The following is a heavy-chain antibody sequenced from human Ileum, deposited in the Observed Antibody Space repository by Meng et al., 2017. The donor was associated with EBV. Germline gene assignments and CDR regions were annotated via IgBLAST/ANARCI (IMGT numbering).Heavy chain of an antibody. V-gene: IGHV4-4*02. CDR2: IYHSGST. CDR3: ARVGQWLPIDY. CDR1: GGSIRSSNL. J-gene: IGHJ4*02. D-gene: IGHD6-19*01. Sequence: VHRRVAGRGRVEPSGTRSLTCAVYGGSIRSSNLGSWVRQPPGKGLEWIGEIYHSGSTNYNPSLKSRVTISVDKSKNQFSLNLSSVTAADTAVYYCARVGQWLPIDYWGQGTLVTVSS.